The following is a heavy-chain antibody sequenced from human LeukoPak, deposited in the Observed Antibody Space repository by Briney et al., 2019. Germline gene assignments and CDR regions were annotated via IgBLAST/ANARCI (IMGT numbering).Heavy chain of an antibody. D-gene: IGHD1-26*01. Sequence: GGSLRLSCAASGFTFSSYWMHWVRQAPGKGLVWVSRINSDGSSTSYADSVKGRFTISRDNAKNSLYLQMNSLRAEDTGVYYCARGDTQSKYRQFDSWGQGSLVIVSS. J-gene: IGHJ4*02. CDR3: ARGDTQSKYRQFDS. V-gene: IGHV3-74*01. CDR1: GFTFSSYW. CDR2: INSDGSST.